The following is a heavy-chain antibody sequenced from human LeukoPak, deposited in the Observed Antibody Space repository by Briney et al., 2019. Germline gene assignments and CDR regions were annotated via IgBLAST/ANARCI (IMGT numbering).Heavy chain of an antibody. CDR3: ARYRHYYGSGNFDY. D-gene: IGHD3-10*01. V-gene: IGHV4-34*01. CDR1: GGSFSGYY. J-gene: IGHJ4*02. CDR2: INHSGST. Sequence: PSETLSLTCAVYGGSFSGYYWSWIRQPPGKGLEWIGEINHSGSTNYNPSLKSRVTISVDTSKNQFSLKLSSVTAADTAVYYCARYRHYYGSGNFDYWGQGTLVTVSS.